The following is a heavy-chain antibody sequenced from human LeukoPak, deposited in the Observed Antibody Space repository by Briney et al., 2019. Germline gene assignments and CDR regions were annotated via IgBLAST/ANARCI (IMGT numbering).Heavy chain of an antibody. CDR3: VKDGGGSYSTTYDY. CDR1: GFTFSGYW. J-gene: IGHJ4*01. Sequence: GGSLRLSCAASGFTFSGYWMHRVRQAPGEGLVWVSCISSDGRGTYYADSVKGRFAISRDNAKNTLYLQMNSLRVEDTAMYHCVKDGGGSYSTTYDYWGHGNLVTVSS. V-gene: IGHV3-74*01. CDR2: ISSDGRGT. D-gene: IGHD3-10*01.